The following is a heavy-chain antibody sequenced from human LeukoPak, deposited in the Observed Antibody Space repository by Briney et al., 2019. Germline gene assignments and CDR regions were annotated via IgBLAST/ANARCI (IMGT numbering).Heavy chain of an antibody. CDR1: GYTFTNYY. CDR3: ARSSRSSGYYYFDY. CDR2: INPNSGGT. Sequence: ASVKVSCKASGYTFTNYYMHWVRQAPGQGLEWMGWINPNSGGTNYAQKFQGRVTMTRDTSISTAYMELSRLRSDDTAVYYCARSSRSSGYYYFDYWGQGTPVTVSS. J-gene: IGHJ4*02. V-gene: IGHV1-2*02. D-gene: IGHD3-22*01.